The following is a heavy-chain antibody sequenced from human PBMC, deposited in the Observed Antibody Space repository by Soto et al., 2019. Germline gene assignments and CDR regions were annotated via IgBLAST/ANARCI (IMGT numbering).Heavy chain of an antibody. CDR1: GFSFSSFA. Sequence: EVPLLESGGGLVQPGGSLRLSCAASGFSFSSFALTWVRQAPGKGLEWVSAISGSGGHTYYADSVTGRFTISRDNSNNTLYLQMNSLRAEDTALYYCAKNNGWDGKSDAFEIWGQGTMVTVSS. CDR2: ISGSGGHT. D-gene: IGHD6-19*01. CDR3: AKNNGWDGKSDAFEI. J-gene: IGHJ3*02. V-gene: IGHV3-23*01.